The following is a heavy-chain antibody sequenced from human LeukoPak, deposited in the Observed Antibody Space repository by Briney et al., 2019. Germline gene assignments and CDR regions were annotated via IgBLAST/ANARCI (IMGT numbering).Heavy chain of an antibody. D-gene: IGHD6-25*01. Sequence: PGGSLRLSCAASGFTFSSYGMHWVRQAPGKGLEWVSYISSSSSTIYYADSVKGRFTISRDNAKNSLYLQMNSLRAEDTAVYYCARVAGRSVDYWGQGTLVTVSS. V-gene: IGHV3-48*01. CDR1: GFTFSSYG. CDR2: ISSSSSTI. J-gene: IGHJ4*02. CDR3: ARVAGRSVDY.